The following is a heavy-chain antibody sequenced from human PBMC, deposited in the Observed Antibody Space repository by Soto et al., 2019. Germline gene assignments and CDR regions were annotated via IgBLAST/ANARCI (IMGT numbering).Heavy chain of an antibody. CDR3: ARDEAVTGVGSFDF. V-gene: IGHV3-23*01. CDR2: ISGSGGST. D-gene: IGHD3-10*01. CDR1: GGTFSSYA. Sequence: SCKASGGTFSSYAISWVRQAPGKGLEWVSVISGSGGSTYYADSVKGRFTISRDNSKNTLYLQMNSLRAEDTAVYYCARDEAVTGVGSFDFWGQ. J-gene: IGHJ4*03.